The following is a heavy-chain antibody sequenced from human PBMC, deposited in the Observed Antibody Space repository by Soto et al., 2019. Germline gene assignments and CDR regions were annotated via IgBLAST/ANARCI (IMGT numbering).Heavy chain of an antibody. CDR2: IYYSGST. CDR3: AREYGGPLRFYYGMDV. J-gene: IGHJ6*02. V-gene: IGHV4-31*03. Sequence: QVQLQESGPGLVKPSQTLSLTCTVSGGSISSGGYYWSWIRQHPGKGLEWIGYIYYSGSTYYNPSLKSRVTISVDTSKNQFSLKLSSVTAADTAVYYCAREYGGPLRFYYGMDVWGQGTTVTVSS. CDR1: GGSISSGGYY. D-gene: IGHD4-17*01.